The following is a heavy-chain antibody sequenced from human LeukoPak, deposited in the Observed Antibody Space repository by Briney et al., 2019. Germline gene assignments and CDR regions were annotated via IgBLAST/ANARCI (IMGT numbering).Heavy chain of an antibody. CDR1: GFTFDDYA. V-gene: IGHV3-9*01. Sequence: GGSLRLSCAASGFTFDDYAMHWVRQAPGKGLEWVSGISWNSGSIGYADSVKGRFTISRDNAKNSLYLQMNSLRAEDTALYYCAKDMTAAAGSIDYWGQGTLVAVSS. J-gene: IGHJ4*02. CDR2: ISWNSGSI. D-gene: IGHD6-13*01. CDR3: AKDMTAAAGSIDY.